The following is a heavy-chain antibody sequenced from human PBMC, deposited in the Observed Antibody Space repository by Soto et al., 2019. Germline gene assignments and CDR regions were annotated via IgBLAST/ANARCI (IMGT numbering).Heavy chain of an antibody. CDR2: IYYSGST. CDR3: ARHLRWELGGDY. D-gene: IGHD2-21*01. CDR1: GGSISRSSYY. V-gene: IGHV4-39*01. Sequence: QLQLQESGPGLVKPSETLSLTCTVSGGSISRSSYYWGWIRQPPGKGLEWIGSIYYSGSTYYNPSLKSRVTISVDTSKNQFSLKLSSVTAADTAVYYCARHLRWELGGDYWGQGTLVTVSS. J-gene: IGHJ4*02.